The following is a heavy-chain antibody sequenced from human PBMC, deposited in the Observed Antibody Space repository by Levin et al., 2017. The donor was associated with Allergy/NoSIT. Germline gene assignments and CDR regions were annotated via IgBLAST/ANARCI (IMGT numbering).Heavy chain of an antibody. V-gene: IGHV4-31*11. CDR2: IDYSGDT. CDR1: GASVRNGGSY. Sequence: RSQTLSLTCAVSGASVRNGGSYWGWVRQSPGNGLQWVGYIDYSGDTYYTPSLKSRASVALDTSKNLIYLRLASVTAADTAVYFCAKARVGASSPFDFWGQGTLVTVSS. D-gene: IGHD6-6*01. CDR3: AKARVGASSPFDF. J-gene: IGHJ4*02.